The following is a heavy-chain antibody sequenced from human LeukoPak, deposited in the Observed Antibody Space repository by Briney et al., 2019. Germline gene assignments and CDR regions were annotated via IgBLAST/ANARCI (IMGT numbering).Heavy chain of an antibody. CDR1: GGSISSYY. CDR2: IYYSGST. V-gene: IGHV4-59*01. CDR3: ARDSSSSVTGFDY. Sequence: SSETPSLTCTVSGGSISSYYWSWIRQPPGKGLEWIGYIYYSGSTNYNPSLKSRVTISVDTSKNQFSLKLSSVTAADTAVYYCARDSSSSVTGFDYWGQGTLVTVSS. J-gene: IGHJ4*02. D-gene: IGHD6-13*01.